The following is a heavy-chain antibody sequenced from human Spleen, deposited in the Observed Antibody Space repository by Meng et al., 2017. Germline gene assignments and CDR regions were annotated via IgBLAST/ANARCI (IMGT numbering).Heavy chain of an antibody. D-gene: IGHD4-11*01. V-gene: IGHV4-34*01. Sequence: QVKLQQWAAGLLKPSETLSLTCAVYGGSFSGYYWSWIRQPPGKGLGWIGEINHSGSTNYNPSLESRATISVDTSQNNLSLKLSSVTAADSAVYYCARGPTTMAHDFDYWGQGTLVTVSS. CDR3: ARGPTTMAHDFDY. J-gene: IGHJ4*02. CDR1: GGSFSGYY. CDR2: INHSGST.